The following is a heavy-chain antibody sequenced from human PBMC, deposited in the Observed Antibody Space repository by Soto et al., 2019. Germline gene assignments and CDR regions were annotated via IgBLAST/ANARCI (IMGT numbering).Heavy chain of an antibody. J-gene: IGHJ3*02. CDR3: ATDLSRGYSYGHDAFGI. V-gene: IGHV1-24*01. D-gene: IGHD5-18*01. CDR2: FDPEDGET. Sequence: ASVKVSCKVSGYTLTELSMHWVRQAPGKGLEWMGGFDPEDGETIYAQKFQGRVTMTEDTSTDTAYMELSSLRSEDTAVYYCATDLSRGYSYGHDAFGIWGQGTMVTVSS. CDR1: GYTLTELS.